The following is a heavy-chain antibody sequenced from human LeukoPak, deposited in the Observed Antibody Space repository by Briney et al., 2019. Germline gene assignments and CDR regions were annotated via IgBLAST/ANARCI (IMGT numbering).Heavy chain of an antibody. CDR1: GFTFSDYY. CDR3: ASSWRRFLEWSGFDY. CDR2: ISSSGSTI. Sequence: GGSLRLSCAASGFTFSDYYMSWIRQAPGKGLEWVSYISSSGSTIYYADSVKGRFTISRDNAKNSLYLQMNSLRAEDTAVYYCASSWRRFLEWSGFDYWGQGTLVTVSS. D-gene: IGHD3-3*01. J-gene: IGHJ4*02. V-gene: IGHV3-11*01.